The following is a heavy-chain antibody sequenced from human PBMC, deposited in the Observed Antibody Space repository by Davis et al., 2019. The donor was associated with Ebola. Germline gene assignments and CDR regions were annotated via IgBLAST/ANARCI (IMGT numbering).Heavy chain of an antibody. CDR1: GGSISSSSYY. J-gene: IGHJ5*02. V-gene: IGHV4-39*07. CDR2: IYYSGST. Sequence: MPSETLSLTCTVSGGSISSSSYYWGWIRQPPGKGLEWIGSIYYSGSTNYNPSLKSRVTISVDKSKNQFSLKLSSVTAADTAVYYCVRDSSSSGGNWFGPWGQGTLVTVSS. CDR3: VRDSSSSGGNWFGP. D-gene: IGHD6-19*01.